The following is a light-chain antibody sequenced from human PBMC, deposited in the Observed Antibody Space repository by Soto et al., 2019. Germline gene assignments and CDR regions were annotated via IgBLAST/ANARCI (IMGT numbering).Light chain of an antibody. Sequence: EFVLTQSPATLSLSPGERATLSCRASQGISNYLAWYQQKPDQDPRLLIYDASNRATGIPARFSGSGSGTDFTLTITSLEPEDSAVYYCQQRINWPPTFGPVTKVDIK. CDR2: DAS. V-gene: IGKV3-11*01. CDR1: QGISNY. CDR3: QQRINWPPT. J-gene: IGKJ3*01.